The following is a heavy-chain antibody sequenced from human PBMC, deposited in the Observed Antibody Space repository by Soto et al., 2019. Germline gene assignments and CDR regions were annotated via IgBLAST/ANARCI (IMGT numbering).Heavy chain of an antibody. CDR3: ARGLGFWSGVFDY. V-gene: IGHV4-59*01. CDR1: GGSISSYY. D-gene: IGHD3-3*01. CDR2: IYYSGST. Sequence: SETLSLTCTVSGGSISSYYWSWIRQPPGKGLEWIGYIYYSGSTNYNPSLKSRVTISVDTFKNQFSLKLSSVTAADTAVYYCARGLGFWSGVFDYWGQGTLVTVSS. J-gene: IGHJ4*02.